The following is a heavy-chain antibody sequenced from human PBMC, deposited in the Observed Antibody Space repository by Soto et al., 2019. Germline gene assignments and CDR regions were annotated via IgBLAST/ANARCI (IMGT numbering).Heavy chain of an antibody. CDR1: GFSLSTSGMC. V-gene: IGHV2-70*01. Sequence: GXGPTLVNPTQTLTLTCTFAGFSLSTSGMCVSWIRQPPGKALECLALIDWDDDKYYSTSLKTRLTISKDTSKNQVVLTMTNMDTVDTATYYCARKSAYYYGMDVWGQGTTVTVSS. CDR3: ARKSAYYYGMDV. J-gene: IGHJ6*02. CDR2: IDWDDDK.